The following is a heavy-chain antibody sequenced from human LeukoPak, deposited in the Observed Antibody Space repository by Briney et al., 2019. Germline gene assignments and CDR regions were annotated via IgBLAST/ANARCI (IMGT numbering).Heavy chain of an antibody. J-gene: IGHJ2*01. Sequence: GASVKVSCKASGYTFTSYYMHWVRQAPGQGLEWMGIINPSGGSTSYAQKFQGRVTMTRDMSTSTVYMELSSLRSEDTAVYYCARDETASGWPHWYFDLWGRGTLVTVSS. V-gene: IGHV1-46*01. CDR3: ARDETASGWPHWYFDL. CDR2: INPSGGST. CDR1: GYTFTSYY. D-gene: IGHD6-19*01.